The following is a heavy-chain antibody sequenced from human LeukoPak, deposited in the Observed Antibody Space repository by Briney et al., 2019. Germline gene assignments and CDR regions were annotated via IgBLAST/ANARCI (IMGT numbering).Heavy chain of an antibody. CDR2: ISYDGSNK. D-gene: IGHD6-13*01. CDR1: GFTFSSYA. Sequence: GGSLRLSCAASGFTFSSYAMHWVRQAPGKGLEWVAAISYDGSNKYYADSVKGRFTISRDNSKNTLYLQMNSLRAEDTAVYYCAKDAVGDSSSWYDYWGQGTLVTVSS. J-gene: IGHJ4*02. CDR3: AKDAVGDSSSWYDY. V-gene: IGHV3-30-3*01.